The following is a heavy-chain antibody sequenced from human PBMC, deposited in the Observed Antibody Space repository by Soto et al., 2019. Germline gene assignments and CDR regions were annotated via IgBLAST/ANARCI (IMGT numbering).Heavy chain of an antibody. CDR2: ISYDGSNK. V-gene: IGHV3-30*03. J-gene: IGHJ6*02. CDR1: GFTFSSYG. D-gene: IGHD2-21*02. CDR3: AREFMHCGGDCYPIYYYYRMDV. Sequence: QVQLVESGGGVVQPGRSLRLSCAASGFTFSSYGMHWVRQAPGKGLEWVAVISYDGSNKYYADSVKGRFTISRDNSKNTLYLQMNSRRADGTAVDYCAREFMHCGGDCYPIYYYYRMDVWGQGTTVTVSS.